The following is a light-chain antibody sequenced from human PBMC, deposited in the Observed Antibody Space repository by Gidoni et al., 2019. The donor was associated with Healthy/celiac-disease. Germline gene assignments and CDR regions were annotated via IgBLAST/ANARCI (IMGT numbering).Light chain of an antibody. CDR3: QAWDSSTVV. CDR2: QDS. Sequence: YELTQPPSVSVSPAQTASITCSGDKLGDKYSCWYQQKPGQSPVLVIYQDSKRPSGIPERFSGSNSGNTATLTISGTQAMDEADYYCQAWDSSTVVFGGGTKLTVL. J-gene: IGLJ2*01. V-gene: IGLV3-1*01. CDR1: KLGDKY.